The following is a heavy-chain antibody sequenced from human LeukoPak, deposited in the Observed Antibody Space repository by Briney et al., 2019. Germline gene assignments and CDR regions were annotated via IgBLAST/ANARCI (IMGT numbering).Heavy chain of an antibody. Sequence: ASVKVSCKASGYTFTGYYMYWVRQAPGQGLEWMGWINPNSGGTNYAQKFQGRVTMTRDTSISTAYMELSRLRSDDTAVYYCARDSNGGQSYYYDSSGYSVYWGQGTLVTVSS. CDR3: ARDSNGGQSYYYDSSGYSVY. V-gene: IGHV1-2*02. CDR2: INPNSGGT. CDR1: GYTFTGYY. D-gene: IGHD3-22*01. J-gene: IGHJ4*02.